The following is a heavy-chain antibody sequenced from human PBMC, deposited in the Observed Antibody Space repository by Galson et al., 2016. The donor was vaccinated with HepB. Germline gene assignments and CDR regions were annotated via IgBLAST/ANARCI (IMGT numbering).Heavy chain of an antibody. CDR3: ARLIGSYYDSSGYYYLRQAIYFFDY. CDR2: INTYNGNT. J-gene: IGHJ4*02. Sequence: SVKVSCKASGYTFSDYLITWVRQAPGQGLEWLGWINTYNGNTNYAQKLQGRVTMTTDTSTDTAYMELRGLRSDDTAVYYCARLIGSYYDSSGYYYLRQAIYFFDYWGQGTLVTVSS. CDR1: GYTFSDYL. V-gene: IGHV1-18*01. D-gene: IGHD3-22*01.